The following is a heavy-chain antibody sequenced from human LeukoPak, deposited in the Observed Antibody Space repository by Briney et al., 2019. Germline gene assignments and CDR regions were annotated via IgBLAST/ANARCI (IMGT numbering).Heavy chain of an antibody. Sequence: PGGSLRLSCSASGFTFSSYAMHWVRQAPGKGLEYVSAISSNGGSTYYAESVKGRFTISRDNSKNTLYLQMSSLRAEDTAVYYCVIGYDSSGSPSAYWGQGTLVTVSS. CDR3: VIGYDSSGSPSAY. J-gene: IGHJ4*02. CDR1: GFTFSSYA. V-gene: IGHV3-64D*06. CDR2: ISSNGGST. D-gene: IGHD3-22*01.